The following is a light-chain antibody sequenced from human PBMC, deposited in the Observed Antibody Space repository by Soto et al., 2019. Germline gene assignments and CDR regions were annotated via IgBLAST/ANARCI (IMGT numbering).Light chain of an antibody. V-gene: IGLV2-23*02. J-gene: IGLJ7*01. CDR2: EVS. CDR3: CSYAGTSTHTV. Sequence: QSALTQPASVSGSPGQSITISCTGTSSDVGGYNLVSWYQQHPGKAPKLMISEVSKRPSGISDRFSGSKSGSTASLTISGLQAEDEADYYRCSYAGTSTHTVFGGGTQLTVL. CDR1: SSDVGGYNL.